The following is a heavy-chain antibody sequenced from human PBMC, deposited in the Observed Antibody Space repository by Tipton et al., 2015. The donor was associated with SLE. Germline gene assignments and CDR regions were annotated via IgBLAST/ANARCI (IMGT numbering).Heavy chain of an antibody. CDR3: ARGRAGEVTWFDP. V-gene: IGHV4-39*07. CDR2: MSYSGST. D-gene: IGHD3-16*01. J-gene: IGHJ5*02. CDR1: GDSISSSSYY. Sequence: TLSLTCTVSGDSISSSSYYRGWIRQPPGKGLEWIGTMSYSGSTYYNPSLKSRVTISVDTSKNQFSLKLSSVTAADTAVYYCARGRAGEVTWFDPWGQGTLVTVSS.